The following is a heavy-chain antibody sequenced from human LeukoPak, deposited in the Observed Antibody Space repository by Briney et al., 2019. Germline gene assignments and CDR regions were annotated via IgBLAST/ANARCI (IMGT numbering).Heavy chain of an antibody. CDR3: ARGGSTDIVVVPAAMQDAFDI. V-gene: IGHV3-11*05. J-gene: IGHJ3*02. D-gene: IGHD2-2*01. CDR2: ISSSSSYT. Sequence: GGSLRLSCAASGFTFSDYYMSWIRQAPGKGLEWVSYISSSSSYTNYADSVKGRFTISRDNAKNSPYLQMNSLRAEDTAVYYCARGGSTDIVVVPAAMQDAFDIWGQGTMVTVSS. CDR1: GFTFSDYY.